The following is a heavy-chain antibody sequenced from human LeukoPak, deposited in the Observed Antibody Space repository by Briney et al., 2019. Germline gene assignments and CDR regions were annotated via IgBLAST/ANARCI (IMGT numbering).Heavy chain of an antibody. Sequence: PSETLSLACAVYGGSFSGYYWSWIRQPPGKGLEWIGEINHSGSTNYNPSLKSRVTISVDTSKNQFSLKLSSVTAADTAVYYCARDPSGSYWSYFDYWGQGTLVTVSS. D-gene: IGHD1-26*01. CDR3: ARDPSGSYWSYFDY. V-gene: IGHV4-34*01. J-gene: IGHJ4*02. CDR2: INHSGST. CDR1: GGSFSGYY.